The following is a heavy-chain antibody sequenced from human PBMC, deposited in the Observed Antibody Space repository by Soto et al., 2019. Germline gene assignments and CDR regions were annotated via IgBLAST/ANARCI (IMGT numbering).Heavy chain of an antibody. CDR2: IYYSGST. J-gene: IGHJ5*02. CDR3: ARGSNYGTIPWFDP. CDR1: GGSISSGDYY. V-gene: IGHV4-30-4*02. Sequence: SETLSLTCTVSGGSISSGDYYWSWIRQPPGKGLEWIGYIYYSGSTYYNPSLKSRVTISVDTSKNQFSLKLSSVTAADTAVYYCARGSNYGTIPWFDPWGQGTLVTVSS. D-gene: IGHD4-4*01.